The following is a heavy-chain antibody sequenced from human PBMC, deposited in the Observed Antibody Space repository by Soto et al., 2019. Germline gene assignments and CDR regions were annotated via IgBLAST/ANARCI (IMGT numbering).Heavy chain of an antibody. CDR1: GFTFSSYG. CDR2: IWYDGSNK. CDR3: ASARDGYDFTFDY. J-gene: IGHJ4*02. Sequence: GGSLRLSCAASGFTFSSYGMHWVRQAPGKGLEWVAVIWYDGSNKYYADSVKGRFTISRDNSKNTLYLQMNSLRAEDTAVYYCASARDGYDFTFDYSGQGTLVTVST. V-gene: IGHV3-33*01. D-gene: IGHD5-12*01.